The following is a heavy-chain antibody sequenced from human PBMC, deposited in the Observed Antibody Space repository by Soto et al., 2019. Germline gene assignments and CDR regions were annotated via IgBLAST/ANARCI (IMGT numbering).Heavy chain of an antibody. Sequence: SQTLSLTFAISGDSVSSESATWNWIRQSPSRGLEWLGRTYYRSKWYSAHALSVKSRISITADTSKDQVSLQLISVSPEDTSVDYCARGTAVLSSWGKGIPVTVSS. V-gene: IGHV6-1*01. CDR3: ARGTAVLSS. CDR2: TYYRSKWYS. D-gene: IGHD3-16*01. CDR1: GDSVSSESAT. J-gene: IGHJ4*02.